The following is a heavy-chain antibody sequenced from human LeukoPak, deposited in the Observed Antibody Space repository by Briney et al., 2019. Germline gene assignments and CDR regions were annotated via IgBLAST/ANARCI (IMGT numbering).Heavy chain of an antibody. J-gene: IGHJ4*02. CDR3: ARDRRGYNYRPFDY. CDR1: GFTFSADS. Sequence: GGSLKLSCAASGFTFSADSMNWVRQAPGKGLEWVSYISSSGSNIDYADSVKGRFTISRDNAKNSLYLQMNSLRDEDTAVYSCARDRRGYNYRPFDYWGQGTLDTLPS. CDR2: ISSSGSNI. V-gene: IGHV3-48*02. D-gene: IGHD5-18*01.